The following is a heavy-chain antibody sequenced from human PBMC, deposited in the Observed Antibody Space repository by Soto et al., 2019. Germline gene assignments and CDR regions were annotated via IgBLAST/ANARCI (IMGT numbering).Heavy chain of an antibody. J-gene: IGHJ3*01. Sequence: VQLLESGGSLVQPGGSLTLSCAASGFPFSSYAMSWVRQTPEKGLEWVAGISGGGNDRYYADFVQGRFTFSRDNSKDTLFLQMNTLRVEDTAVYYCAKTRLYDNNDYHRDGFDVWGPGTVVTVSS. D-gene: IGHD3-22*01. V-gene: IGHV3-23*01. CDR3: AKTRLYDNNDYHRDGFDV. CDR1: GFPFSSYA. CDR2: ISGGGNDR.